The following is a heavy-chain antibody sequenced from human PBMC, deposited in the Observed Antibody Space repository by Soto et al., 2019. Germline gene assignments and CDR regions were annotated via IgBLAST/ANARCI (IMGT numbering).Heavy chain of an antibody. J-gene: IGHJ4*02. V-gene: IGHV3-48*01. CDR2: ISRSSSTI. D-gene: IGHD2-2*01. CDR1: GFTLSRYS. Sequence: EVQLVESGGGLVQPGGSLRLSCAASGFTLSRYSMNWVRQAPGKGLEWVSYISRSSSTIYYADSVKGRFTISRDNAENWRFLHMISLRAADTTVCNSARDLAGAIPDCWGQGTLVTVS. CDR3: ARDLAGAIPDC.